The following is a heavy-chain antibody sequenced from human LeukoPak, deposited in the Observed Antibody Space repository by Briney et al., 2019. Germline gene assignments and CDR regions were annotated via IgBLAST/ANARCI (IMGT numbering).Heavy chain of an antibody. D-gene: IGHD3-22*01. J-gene: IGHJ4*02. CDR3: AKDRSSGYSYYSK. Sequence: GGSLRLSCAASGFTFSDHAMSWVRPAPGKGLEWVSAISGSGGSVYYADSVKGRLTISRDNSKNTLHLQMNSLRAEGTAVYYCAKDRSSGYSYYSKWGQGTLVTVSS. V-gene: IGHV3-23*01. CDR2: ISGSGGSV. CDR1: GFTFSDHA.